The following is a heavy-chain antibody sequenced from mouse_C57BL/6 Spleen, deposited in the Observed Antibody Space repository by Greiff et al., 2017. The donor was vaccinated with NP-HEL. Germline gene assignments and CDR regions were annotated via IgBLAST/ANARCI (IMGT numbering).Heavy chain of an antibody. V-gene: IGHV5-17*01. J-gene: IGHJ2*01. D-gene: IGHD1-1*01. CDR3: ATDYYGSSGYFDY. Sequence: EVKLVESGGGLVKPGGSLKLSCAASGFTFSDYGMHWVRQAPEKGLEWVAYISSGSSTIYYADTVKGRFTISRDNAKNTRFMQLNSLRSEDTAMYYCATDYYGSSGYFDYWGQGTTLTVSS. CDR2: ISSGSSTI. CDR1: GFTFSDYG.